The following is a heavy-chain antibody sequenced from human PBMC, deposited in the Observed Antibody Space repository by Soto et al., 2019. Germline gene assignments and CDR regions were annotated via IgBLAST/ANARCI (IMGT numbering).Heavy chain of an antibody. CDR2: VSYRGIT. CDR3: ARDREYSFGLTYDI. J-gene: IGHJ3*02. D-gene: IGHD3-3*01. V-gene: IGHV4-61*01. Sequence: QVQLQESGPGLVKPSETLSLTCTVSGGAVSSDSYFWSWVRQPPGKGLEWIGYVSYRGITTYNPSPKSRVTILLGTSKNQISLNLRSVTAADTAVYYCARDREYSFGLTYDIWGQGTMVTVSS. CDR1: GGAVSSDSYF.